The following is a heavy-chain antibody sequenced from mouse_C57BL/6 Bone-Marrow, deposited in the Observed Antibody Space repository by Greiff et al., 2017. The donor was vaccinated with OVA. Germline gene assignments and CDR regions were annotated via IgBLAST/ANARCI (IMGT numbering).Heavy chain of an antibody. CDR1: GYTFTSYW. J-gene: IGHJ3*01. CDR3: ARGGNYDYDDGTVGWFAY. Sequence: QVQLQQSGAELAKPGASVKLSCKASGYTFTSYWMHWVKQRPGQGLEWIGYINPSSGYTKYNQKFKDKATLTADKSSSTAYMQLSSLTYEDSAVYYCARGGNYDYDDGTVGWFAYGGQGTLVTVSA. D-gene: IGHD2-4*01. CDR2: INPSSGYT. V-gene: IGHV1-7*01.